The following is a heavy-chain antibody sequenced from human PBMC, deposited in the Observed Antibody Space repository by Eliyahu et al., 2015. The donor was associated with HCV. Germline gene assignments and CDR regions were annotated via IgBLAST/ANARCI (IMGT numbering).Heavy chain of an antibody. CDR1: GFTXXNYW. Sequence: EVQLVESGGGLVQPGGSLRLSCAASGFTXXNYWXSGVRQAPGKGLEWVANIRSDGESKYYVDSVKGRFTISRDNAKNSVYLQLNSLRVEDTGVYYCAGEVWTGDSDGWGLMVDYWGQGTLVTASS. D-gene: IGHD2-21*01. V-gene: IGHV3-7*01. J-gene: IGHJ4*02. CDR2: IRSDGESK. CDR3: AGEVWTGDSDGWGLMVDY.